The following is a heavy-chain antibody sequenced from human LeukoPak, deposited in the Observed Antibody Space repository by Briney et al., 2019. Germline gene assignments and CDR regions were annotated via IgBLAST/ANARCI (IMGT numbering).Heavy chain of an antibody. CDR3: ATYGRDGYKGFY. D-gene: IGHD5-24*01. CDR1: GFTFNKYS. V-gene: IGHV3-48*04. Sequence: PGGSLRLSCAASGFTFNKYSMSWVRQAPGKELEWISYIDGSSATIYYADSVKGRFTTSRDNTKNSVYLHMNSLRAEDTAMYYCATYGRDGYKGFYWGQGTLVTVSS. CDR2: IDGSSATI. J-gene: IGHJ4*02.